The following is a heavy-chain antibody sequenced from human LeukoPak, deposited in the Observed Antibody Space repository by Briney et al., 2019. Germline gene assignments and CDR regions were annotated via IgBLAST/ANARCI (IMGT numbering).Heavy chain of an antibody. Sequence: SETLSLTCTVSGDSFSSYFWSWIRQPAGKGLEWIGRMYTSGITNSNPSLKSRVTMSVATSKNQFSLNLTSVTAADTAVYYCAREITGTRGVDYWGQGILVTVSS. V-gene: IGHV4-4*07. D-gene: IGHD1-7*01. J-gene: IGHJ4*02. CDR1: GDSFSSYF. CDR2: MYTSGIT. CDR3: AREITGTRGVDY.